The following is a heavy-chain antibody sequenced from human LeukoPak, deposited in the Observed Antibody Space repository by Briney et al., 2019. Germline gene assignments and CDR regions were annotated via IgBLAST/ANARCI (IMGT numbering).Heavy chain of an antibody. Sequence: GWSLTLSCAASGCTFSSYVLSWVRQAPGKGLDWVSGISGSGGSTYYADSVKGRFTISRDNSKNTLYLQMNSLRAEDTAVYYCAKEVTMIVVVIDYWGQGTLVTVPS. V-gene: IGHV3-23*01. J-gene: IGHJ4*02. D-gene: IGHD3-22*01. CDR2: ISGSGGST. CDR1: GCTFSSYV. CDR3: AKEVTMIVVVIDY.